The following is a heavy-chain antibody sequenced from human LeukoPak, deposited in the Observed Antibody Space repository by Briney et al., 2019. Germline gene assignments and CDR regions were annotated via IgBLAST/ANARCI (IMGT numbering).Heavy chain of an antibody. J-gene: IGHJ4*02. Sequence: GGSLRLSCAASGFTFSSYWMHWVRQAPGKGLVWVSRINSDGSSTSYADSVKGRFTISRDNAKNTLYLQMNSLRAEDTAVYYCARLIYDSSGYASALDYWGQGTLVTVSS. CDR2: INSDGSST. D-gene: IGHD3-22*01. V-gene: IGHV3-74*01. CDR3: ARLIYDSSGYASALDY. CDR1: GFTFSSYW.